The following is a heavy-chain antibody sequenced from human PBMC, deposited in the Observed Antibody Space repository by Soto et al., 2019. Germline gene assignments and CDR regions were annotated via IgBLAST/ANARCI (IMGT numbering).Heavy chain of an antibody. CDR2: IIPIFGIA. Sequence: ASVKVSRKASGGTFSSDTISWVRQAPGQGLEWMGRIIPIFGIANYAQKFQGRVTITADESTSTAYMELSSLRSEDTAVYYCYLFGSNQYYFDYWGQGTLVTVSS. D-gene: IGHD3-3*01. CDR3: YLFGSNQYYFDY. J-gene: IGHJ4*02. V-gene: IGHV1-69*02. CDR1: GGTFSSDT.